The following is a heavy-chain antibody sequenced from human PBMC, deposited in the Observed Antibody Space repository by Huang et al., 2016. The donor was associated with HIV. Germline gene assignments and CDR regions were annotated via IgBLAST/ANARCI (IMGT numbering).Heavy chain of an antibody. CDR3: ARGVGNSNRGFDI. J-gene: IGHJ4*02. D-gene: IGHD5-18*01. Sequence: QVQLVQSGAEMKKSGSSVKVSCKASGGTVSSFSFTWVRQAPGHGLEWMGGIIPLNDTTDLAQKFRGRVTRTADESTNTAFMELSGLTSQDTAVYYCARGVGNSNRGFDIWGQGTLVTVS. CDR2: IIPLNDTT. CDR1: GGTVSSFS. V-gene: IGHV1-69*13.